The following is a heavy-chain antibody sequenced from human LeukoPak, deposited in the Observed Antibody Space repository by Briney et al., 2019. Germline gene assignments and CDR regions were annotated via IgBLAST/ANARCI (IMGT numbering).Heavy chain of an antibody. CDR2: ISWDGGST. CDR3: AKDVSSGYYYAPDY. V-gene: IGHV3-43D*03. D-gene: IGHD3-22*01. Sequence: GGSLRLPCAASGFTFDDYAMHWVRQAPGKGLEWVSLISWDGGSTYYADSVKGRFTISRDNSKNSLYLQMNSLRAEDTALYYCAKDVSSGYYYAPDYWGQGTLVTVSS. J-gene: IGHJ4*02. CDR1: GFTFDDYA.